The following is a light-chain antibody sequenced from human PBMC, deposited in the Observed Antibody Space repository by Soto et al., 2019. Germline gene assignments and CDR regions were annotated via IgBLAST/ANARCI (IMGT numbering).Light chain of an antibody. CDR1: QSINTW. J-gene: IGKJ1*01. V-gene: IGKV1-5*03. CDR2: KLF. CDR3: QQYNTYPST. Sequence: DIQMTQSPSTLSASVGDRVTITCRASQSINTWLAWYRPKPGKAPNLLIYKLFSLDSGVPSRFSVSGSGTEFTLTITSLQPDDFATYYCQQYNTYPSTFGQGTKVEIK.